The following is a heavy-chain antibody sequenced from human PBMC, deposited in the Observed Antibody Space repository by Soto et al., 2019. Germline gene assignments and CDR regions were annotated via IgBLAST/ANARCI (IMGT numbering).Heavy chain of an antibody. J-gene: IGHJ4*02. D-gene: IGHD1-20*01. V-gene: IGHV3-23*01. CDR2: ISANDVGT. Sequence: RLSYEGSRFTLRAYAMTGVRHAPGKGLEWVSLISANDVGTYYAESVKTRFTISTDQSRNTVYLQMESLRADDTAIYYCAKAKNDYNWDNRPPFDYWGRGTLVTVSS. CDR3: AKAKNDYNWDNRPPFDY. CDR1: RFTLRAYA.